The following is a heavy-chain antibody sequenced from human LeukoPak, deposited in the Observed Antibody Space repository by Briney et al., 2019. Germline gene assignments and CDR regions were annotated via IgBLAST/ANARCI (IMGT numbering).Heavy chain of an antibody. CDR3: ARGLSLYYFDY. J-gene: IGHJ4*02. CDR1: GGSISSYY. V-gene: IGHV4-59*01. Sequence: SETLSLNCTVSGGSISSYYWSWIRQPPGKGLEWIGYIYYSGSTNYNPSLKSRVTISVDTSKNQFSLKLSSVTAADTAVYYCARGLSLYYFDYWGQGTLVTVSS. CDR2: IYYSGST.